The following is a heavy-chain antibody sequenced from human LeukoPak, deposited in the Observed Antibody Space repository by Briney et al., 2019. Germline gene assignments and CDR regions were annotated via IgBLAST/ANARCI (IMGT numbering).Heavy chain of an antibody. J-gene: IGHJ4*02. Sequence: KPGRSLRLSCAASGFTFSSYSMSWVRQAPGKGLEWVSSISASSNFISYADSVKGRFTISRDNAKKSLYLQMNSVRAEDTAVYYCARDPGYSSGWFDYWGQGALVTVSS. CDR3: ARDPGYSSGWFDY. V-gene: IGHV3-21*01. CDR1: GFTFSSYS. D-gene: IGHD6-19*01. CDR2: ISASSNFI.